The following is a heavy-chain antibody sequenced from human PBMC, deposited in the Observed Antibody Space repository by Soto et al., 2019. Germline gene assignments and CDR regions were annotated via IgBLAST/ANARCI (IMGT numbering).Heavy chain of an antibody. CDR1: GGTFSSYA. CDR2: IIPIFGTA. Sequence: QVQLVQSGAEVKKPGSSVKVSCKASGGTFSSYAISWVRQAPGQGLEWMGGIIPIFGTANYAQKFQGRVTITADEATSTAYMELSSLRSGDTAVYYCARGRAYGDYSSYYFDYWGQGTRVTVSS. J-gene: IGHJ4*02. V-gene: IGHV1-69*01. CDR3: ARGRAYGDYSSYYFDY. D-gene: IGHD4-17*01.